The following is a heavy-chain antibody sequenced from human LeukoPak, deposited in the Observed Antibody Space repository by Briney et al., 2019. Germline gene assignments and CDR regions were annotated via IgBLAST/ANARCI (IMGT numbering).Heavy chain of an antibody. J-gene: IGHJ4*02. CDR2: IYHSGST. V-gene: IGHV4-38-2*02. Sequence: SEALSLTCTVSGYSISSGYYWGWIRQPPGKGLEWIGSIYHSGSTYYNPSLKSRVTISVDTSKNQFSLKLSSVTAADTAVYYCARVVGATKGYFDYWGQGTLVTVSS. CDR1: GYSISSGYY. CDR3: ARVVGATKGYFDY. D-gene: IGHD1-26*01.